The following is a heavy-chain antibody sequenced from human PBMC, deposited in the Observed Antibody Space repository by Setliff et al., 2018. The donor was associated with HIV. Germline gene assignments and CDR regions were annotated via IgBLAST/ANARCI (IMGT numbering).Heavy chain of an antibody. V-gene: IGHV4-4*07. CDR2: IYTSGST. Sequence: SETLSLTCTVSGGSISSYYWSWIRQPAGKGLEWIGRIYTSGSTNYNPSLKSRVTISVDASKNQFSLKLNSVTAADTAVYYCARVPVPGANWFDPWGLGTLVTVSS. CDR3: ARVPVPGANWFDP. CDR1: GGSISSYY. J-gene: IGHJ5*02.